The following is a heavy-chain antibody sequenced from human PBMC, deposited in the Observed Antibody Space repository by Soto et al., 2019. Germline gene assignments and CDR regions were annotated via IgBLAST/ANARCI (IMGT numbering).Heavy chain of an antibody. Sequence: ASVKVSCKASGYTFTSYDINWVRQATGQGLEWMGWMNPNSGNTGYAQKFQGRVTMTRNTSISTAYMELSSLRSEDTAVYYCAREVDIVVVVAATTYYYYYMDVWGKGTTVTVSS. D-gene: IGHD2-15*01. CDR1: GYTFTSYD. CDR2: MNPNSGNT. CDR3: AREVDIVVVVAATTYYYYYMDV. J-gene: IGHJ6*03. V-gene: IGHV1-8*01.